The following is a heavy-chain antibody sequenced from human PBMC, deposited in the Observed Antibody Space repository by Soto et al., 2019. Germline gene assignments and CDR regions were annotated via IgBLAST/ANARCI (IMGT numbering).Heavy chain of an antibody. CDR3: ATVQRQGSTWYFSYVVEV. CDR2: FDPQDGET. V-gene: IGHV1-24*01. D-gene: IGHD6-13*01. J-gene: IGHJ6*02. Sequence: QVQLVQSGAEVKKPGASVKVSCKLSGYSLTELAIHWVRQAPGKGLEWMGGFDPQDGETIYAQKFQGSVTMTEDTSTDTAYVELSSLRSEDTAGDLCATVQRQGSTWYFSYVVEVWGQGTRVTVSS. CDR1: GYSLTELA.